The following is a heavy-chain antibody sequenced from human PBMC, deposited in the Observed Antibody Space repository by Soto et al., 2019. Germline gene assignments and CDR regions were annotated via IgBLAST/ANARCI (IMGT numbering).Heavy chain of an antibody. J-gene: IGHJ2*01. D-gene: IGHD5-18*01. Sequence: SETLSLTCTVSGYSISSGYYWGWIRQPPGKGLEWIGSIYHSGSTYYNPSLKSRVTISVDTSKNQFSLKLSSVTAADTAVYYCAREGEIQHPPTGYFDLWGRGTLVTVSS. V-gene: IGHV4-38-2*02. CDR2: IYHSGST. CDR1: GYSISSGYY. CDR3: AREGEIQHPPTGYFDL.